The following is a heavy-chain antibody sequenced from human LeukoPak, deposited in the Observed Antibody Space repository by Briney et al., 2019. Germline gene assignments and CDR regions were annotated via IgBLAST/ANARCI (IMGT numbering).Heavy chain of an antibody. CDR1: GFTFSSYA. CDR2: ISGSGGST. D-gene: IGHD2-15*01. Sequence: GGSLRLSCAASGFTFSSYAMSWVRQAPGKGLEWVSAISGSGGSTYYADSVKGRFTISRDNSKNTLYLQMNSLRAEDTAAYYCAKVAEIVVVVAATPSWFDPWGQGTLVTVSS. CDR3: AKVAEIVVVVAATPSWFDP. V-gene: IGHV3-23*01. J-gene: IGHJ5*02.